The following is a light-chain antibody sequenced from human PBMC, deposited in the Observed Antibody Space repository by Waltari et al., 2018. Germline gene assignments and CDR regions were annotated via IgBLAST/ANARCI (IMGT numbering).Light chain of an antibody. J-gene: IGKJ4*01. CDR2: MGS. V-gene: IGKV2-28*01. CDR1: QSLLHGDGRTF. CDR3: QQSYDTVLT. Sequence: DIVMTQSPLSLPVTPGEPASISCRSSQSLLHGDGRTFLDWYLQKPGQSPQLLIYMGSNRASGVPDRFSGSGSGTYFSLTISSLQPEDFATYYCQQSYDTVLTFGGGTK.